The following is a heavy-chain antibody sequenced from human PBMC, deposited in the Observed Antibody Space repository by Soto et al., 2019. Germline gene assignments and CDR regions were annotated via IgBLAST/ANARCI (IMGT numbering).Heavy chain of an antibody. Sequence: PSETLSLTCTVSGGSVSSGSYYWSWIRQPPGKGLEWIGYIYYSGSTNYNPSLKSRVTISVDTSKNQFSLKLSSVTAADTAVYYCARVPYGGNSAGAFDIWGQGTTVTVSS. CDR1: GGSVSSGSYY. D-gene: IGHD4-17*01. J-gene: IGHJ3*02. V-gene: IGHV4-61*01. CDR2: IYYSGST. CDR3: ARVPYGGNSAGAFDI.